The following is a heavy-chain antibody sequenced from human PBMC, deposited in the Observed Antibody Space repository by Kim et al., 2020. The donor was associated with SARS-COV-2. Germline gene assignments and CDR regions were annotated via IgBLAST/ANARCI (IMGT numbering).Heavy chain of an antibody. CDR2: IHYSGSS. V-gene: IGHV4-31*03. CDR3: ARGYYFDS. Sequence: SETLSLTCTVSGDSISSGGYYWSWIRQHPGKGLEWIGYIHYSGSSYYNPSRKSRVTVSVDTFKNQFSLKLSSVTAADTAMYYCARGYYFDSWGQGTLVTVSS. CDR1: GDSISSGGYY. J-gene: IGHJ4*02.